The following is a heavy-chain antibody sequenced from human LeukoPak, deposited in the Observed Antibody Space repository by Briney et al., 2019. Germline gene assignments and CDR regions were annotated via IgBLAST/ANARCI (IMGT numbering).Heavy chain of an antibody. V-gene: IGHV3-48*02. CDR3: ARDAFDILTGRHLYAFDM. Sequence: PSETLSLTCTVSGGSISSSSYYWGWIRQPPGKGLEWVSHISSSSTTLYYADCVKGRFTISRDNAKNSLYLQMNSLRDEDTAVFYCARDAFDILTGRHLYAFDMWGQGTMVTVSS. CDR2: ISSSSTTL. CDR1: GGSISSSS. D-gene: IGHD3-9*01. J-gene: IGHJ3*02.